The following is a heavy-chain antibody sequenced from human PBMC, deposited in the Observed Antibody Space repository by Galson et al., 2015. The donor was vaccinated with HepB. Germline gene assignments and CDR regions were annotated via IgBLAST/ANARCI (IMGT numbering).Heavy chain of an antibody. CDR1: GFTFSSYW. V-gene: IGHV3-7*01. CDR3: ARDQVKVGLGFDY. D-gene: IGHD3-22*01. Sequence: SLRLSCAASGFTFSSYWMSWVRQAPGKGLEWVANIKQDGSEKYYVDSVKGRFTISRDNAKNPLYLQMNSLRAEDTAVYYCARDQVKVGLGFDYWGQGTLVTVSS. CDR2: IKQDGSEK. J-gene: IGHJ4*02.